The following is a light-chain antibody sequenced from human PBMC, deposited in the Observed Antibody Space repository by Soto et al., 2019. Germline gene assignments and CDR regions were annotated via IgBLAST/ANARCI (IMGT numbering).Light chain of an antibody. CDR3: MQALTAPPT. V-gene: IGKV2-28*01. Sequence: IVMTQSPLFLPVTPGEPASISCRSSQSLLHSKGYSNLDWYLQRPGQSPRLLLYLASNRASGAPDRVSGSGSGTNFTLKISRVQAGDVGVYYCMQALTAPPTFGQGTKVEIK. CDR2: LAS. CDR1: QSLLHSKGYSN. J-gene: IGKJ1*01.